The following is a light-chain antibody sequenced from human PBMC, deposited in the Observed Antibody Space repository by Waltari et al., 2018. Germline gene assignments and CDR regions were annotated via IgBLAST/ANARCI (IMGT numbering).Light chain of an antibody. J-gene: IGKJ1*01. CDR3: MQGTHWPT. V-gene: IGKV2-30*02. CDR2: KVS. Sequence: DIVMTQTPLSLSVTPGQPASISCKSSQSLLHSDGKTYLYWYLQKPGQSPRRLIYKVSNRDSGVPDRFSGSGSGTDFTLKISRVEAEDVGVYYCMQGTHWPTFGQGTKVEIK. CDR1: QSLLHSDGKTY.